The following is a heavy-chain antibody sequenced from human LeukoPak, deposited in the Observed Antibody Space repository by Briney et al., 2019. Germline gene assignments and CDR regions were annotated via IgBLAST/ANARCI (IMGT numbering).Heavy chain of an antibody. D-gene: IGHD4-23*01. CDR2: ISGSGGST. V-gene: IGHV3-23*01. CDR1: GFTFSTYV. CDR3: ASEGNSGGGAY. J-gene: IGHJ4*02. Sequence: GGSLRPSYAASGFTFSTYVMSWVRQAPGKGLEWVSAISGSGGSTYYADSVKGRFTISRDNSKNTLYLQMNSLRAEDTAVYYCASEGNSGGGAYWGQGTLVTVSS.